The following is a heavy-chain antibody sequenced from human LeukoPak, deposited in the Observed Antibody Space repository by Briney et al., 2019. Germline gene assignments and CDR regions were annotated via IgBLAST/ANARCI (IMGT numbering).Heavy chain of an antibody. V-gene: IGHV3-23*01. CDR1: GFTFTDYA. J-gene: IGHJ4*02. CDR2: ISASAVSK. Sequence: GGSLRLSCAASGFTFTDYAMTWVRQAPGKGLQWVSGISASAVSKYYADSVKGRFTISRDNSKNTVYLQMNSLRAEDTAVYYCAKDGKNIGFYWSDYWGQGTLVTVPS. D-gene: IGHD1-26*01. CDR3: AKDGKNIGFYWSDY.